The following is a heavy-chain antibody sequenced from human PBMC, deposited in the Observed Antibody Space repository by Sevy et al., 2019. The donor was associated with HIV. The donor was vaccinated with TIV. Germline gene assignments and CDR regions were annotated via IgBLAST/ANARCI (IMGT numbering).Heavy chain of an antibody. D-gene: IGHD2-8*01. J-gene: IGHJ4*02. Sequence: GGSLSLSCAASGFAFYDYSMSWIRQAPGKGLEWVATLSFGCGKINYADSLKGRFTISRDNSKNSFYLQMDNLRVEDTALYYCAREGCTRPHDYWGQGTRVTVSS. CDR3: AREGCTRPHDY. CDR1: GFAFYDYS. V-gene: IGHV3-23*01. CDR2: LSFGCGKI.